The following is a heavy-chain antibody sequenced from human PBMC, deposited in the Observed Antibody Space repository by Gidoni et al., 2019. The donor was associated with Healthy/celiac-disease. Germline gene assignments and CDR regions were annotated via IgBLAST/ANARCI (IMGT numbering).Heavy chain of an antibody. CDR3: ARWRPLRTLDSSGYYYVRGNWFDP. Sequence: GLEWIGEINHSGSTNYNPSLKSRVTISVDTSKNQFSLKLSSVTAADTAVYYCARWRPLRTLDSSGYYYVRGNWFDPWGQGTLVTVSS. D-gene: IGHD3-22*01. V-gene: IGHV4-34*01. CDR2: INHSGST. J-gene: IGHJ5*02.